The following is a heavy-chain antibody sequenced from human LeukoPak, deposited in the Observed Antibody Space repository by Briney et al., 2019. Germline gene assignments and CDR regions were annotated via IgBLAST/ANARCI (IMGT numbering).Heavy chain of an antibody. V-gene: IGHV3-74*01. CDR1: GCTFGSPW. J-gene: IGHJ4*02. CDR3: ARGTAGYHSSYFDY. D-gene: IGHD3-16*02. CDR2: INSDGSAT. Sequence: GGSLRLSCAASGCTFGSPWMHWVRQVPGKGLVWVSRINSDGSATAYADSVKGRFTISRDNAENTLYLQMNSLRAEDTAVYYCARGTAGYHSSYFDYWGQGTLVTVSS.